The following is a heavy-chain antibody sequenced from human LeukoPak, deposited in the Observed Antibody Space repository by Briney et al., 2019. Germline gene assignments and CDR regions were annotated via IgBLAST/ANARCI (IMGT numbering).Heavy chain of an antibody. CDR3: ASDSSSGAFDI. V-gene: IGHV4-34*01. CDR1: GGSFSGYY. Sequence: SETLSLTCAVYGGSFSGYYWSWIRQPPGKGLEWIGEINHSGSTNYNPSLKSRVTISVDTSKNQFSLKLSSVTAADTAVYYCASDSSSGAFDIWGQGTMVTVSS. CDR2: INHSGST. D-gene: IGHD6-6*01. J-gene: IGHJ3*02.